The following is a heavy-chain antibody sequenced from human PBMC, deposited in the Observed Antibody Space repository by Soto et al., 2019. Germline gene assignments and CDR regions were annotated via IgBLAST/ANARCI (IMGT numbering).Heavy chain of an antibody. J-gene: IGHJ4*02. CDR3: ARYLAAAETYYFDY. D-gene: IGHD6-13*01. Sequence: SETLSLTCTVSGGSISSSSYYWGWIRQPPGKGLEWIGSIYYSGSTYYNPSLKSRVTISVDTSKNQFSLKLSSVTAADTAVYYCARYLAAAETYYFDYWGQGTLVTVSS. CDR1: GGSISSSSYY. V-gene: IGHV4-39*01. CDR2: IYYSGST.